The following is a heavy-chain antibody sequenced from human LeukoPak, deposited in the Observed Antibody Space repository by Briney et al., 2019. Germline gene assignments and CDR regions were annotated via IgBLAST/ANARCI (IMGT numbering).Heavy chain of an antibody. CDR3: ARSTWENALDY. V-gene: IGHV3-11*04. CDR2: ISSSGSTI. CDR1: GFTFSDYY. D-gene: IGHD1-1*01. J-gene: IGHJ4*02. Sequence: GESLKISCAASGFTFSDYYMSWIRQAPGKGLEWVSYISSSGSTIYYADSVKGRFTISRDNAKNSLYLQMNSLRAEDTAVYYCARSTWENALDYWGQGTLVTVSS.